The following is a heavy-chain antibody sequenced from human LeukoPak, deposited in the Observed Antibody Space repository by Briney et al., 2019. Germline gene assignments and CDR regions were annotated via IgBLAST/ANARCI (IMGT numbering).Heavy chain of an antibody. CDR3: ASAGSYYGGY. D-gene: IGHD1-26*01. CDR1: GFVFSNYW. V-gene: IGHV3-23*01. Sequence: GGSLRLSCVASGFVFSNYWMSWVRQAPGKGLEWVSAISGSGGSTYYADSVKGRFTISRDNSKNTLYLQMNSLRAEDTAVYYCASAGSYYGGYWGQGTLVTVSS. J-gene: IGHJ4*02. CDR2: ISGSGGST.